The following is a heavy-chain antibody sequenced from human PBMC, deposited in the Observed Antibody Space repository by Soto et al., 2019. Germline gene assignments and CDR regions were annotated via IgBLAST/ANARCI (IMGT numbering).Heavy chain of an antibody. V-gene: IGHV4-31*01. J-gene: IGHJ4*02. D-gene: IGHD4-17*01. CDR2: IYYSGST. CDR1: GGSISSGGYY. CDR3: ARRGFYGDGDY. Sequence: QVQLQESGPGLVKPSQTLSLTCTVSGGSISSGGYYWSWIRQHPGKGLEWIGYIYYSGSTYYNPSLKSXXTXSXXTSKNQFSLKLSSVTAADTAVYYCARRGFYGDGDYWVQGTLVTVSS.